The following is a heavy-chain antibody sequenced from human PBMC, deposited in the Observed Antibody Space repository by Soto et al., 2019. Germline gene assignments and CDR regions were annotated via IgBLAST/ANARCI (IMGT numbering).Heavy chain of an antibody. D-gene: IGHD3-22*01. CDR1: GYTFTSYA. Sequence: QVQLVQSGAEEKKPGASVKVSCKASGYTFTSYAMHWVRQAPGQRLEWMGWINAGNGNTKYSQKFQGRVTITRDTSASTAYMELSRLRSEDTAVYYCARGSGYYYWDDYWGQGTLVTVSP. CDR2: INAGNGNT. J-gene: IGHJ4*02. CDR3: ARGSGYYYWDDY. V-gene: IGHV1-3*05.